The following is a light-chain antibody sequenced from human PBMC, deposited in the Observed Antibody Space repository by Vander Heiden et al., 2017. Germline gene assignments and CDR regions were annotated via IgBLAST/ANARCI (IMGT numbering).Light chain of an antibody. CDR1: QSISSY. CDR3: QQSYSTPIT. V-gene: IGKV1-39*01. J-gene: IGKJ5*01. CDR2: AAY. Sequence: DIQLTQSPSSLSASVGDRVTITGRASQSISSYLNWYQQKPGKAPKLLIYAAYSLQSGVPSRFSGSGSGTDFTLTISSLQPEDFATYYCQQSYSTPITFGQGTRLEIK.